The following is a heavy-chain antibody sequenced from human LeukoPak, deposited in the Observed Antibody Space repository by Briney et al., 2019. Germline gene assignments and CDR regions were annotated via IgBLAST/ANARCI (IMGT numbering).Heavy chain of an antibody. CDR2: INRNGGIT. J-gene: IGHJ4*02. V-gene: IGHV3-74*01. Sequence: GGSLRLSCVASGFSFSDYWMRWVRQAPGKGLEWVAHINRNGGITRYADSVKGRFTISRDNAENTMYLQMNRLRVGDTAVYYCARDYHDSNGYYSNAFDHWGQGSLLAVSS. CDR1: GFSFSDYW. CDR3: ARDYHDSNGYYSNAFDH. D-gene: IGHD3-22*01.